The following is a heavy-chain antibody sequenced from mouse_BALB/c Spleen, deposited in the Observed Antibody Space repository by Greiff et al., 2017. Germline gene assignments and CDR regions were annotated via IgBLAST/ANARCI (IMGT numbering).Heavy chain of an antibody. J-gene: IGHJ4*01. Sequence: EVKVVESGGGLVKPGGSLKLSCAASGFTFSSYAMSWVRQTPEKRLEWVASISSGGSTYYPDSVKGRFTISRDNARNILYLQMSSLRSEDTAMYYCARGPGSRPYYAMDYWGQGTSVTVSS. CDR1: GFTFSSYA. D-gene: IGHD1-1*01. CDR2: ISSGGST. CDR3: ARGPGSRPYYAMDY. V-gene: IGHV5-6-5*01.